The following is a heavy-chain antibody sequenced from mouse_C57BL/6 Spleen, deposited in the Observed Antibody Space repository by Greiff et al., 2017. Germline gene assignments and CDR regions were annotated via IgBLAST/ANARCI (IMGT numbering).Heavy chain of an antibody. CDR1: GFSFNTYA. J-gene: IGHJ1*03. CDR2: IRSKSNNDAT. D-gene: IGHD2-4*01. V-gene: IGHV10-1*01. CDR3: VRQKDYGYWYFDV. Sequence: DVKLVESGGGLVQPKGSLKLSCAASGFSFNTYAMNWVRQAPGKGLEWVARIRSKSNNDATYYADSVKDRFTISRDDSESMLYLQMNNLKTEDTAMYYCVRQKDYGYWYFDVWGTGTTVTVSS.